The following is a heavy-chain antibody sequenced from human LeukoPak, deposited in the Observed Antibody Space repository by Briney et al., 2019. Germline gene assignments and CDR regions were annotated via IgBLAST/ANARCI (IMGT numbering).Heavy chain of an antibody. D-gene: IGHD6-13*01. CDR3: RAGQQLVQGVWFDP. Sequence: GGSLRLSCAASGFTVSSNHMSWLRQAPGKGLEWVSVIYSGGSTYYADSVTGRFTISRDNSKNTLYLQMNSLRAEDTAVYYCRAGQQLVQGVWFDPWGQGTLVTVSS. CDR2: IYSGGST. CDR1: GFTVSSNH. J-gene: IGHJ5*02. V-gene: IGHV3-66*01.